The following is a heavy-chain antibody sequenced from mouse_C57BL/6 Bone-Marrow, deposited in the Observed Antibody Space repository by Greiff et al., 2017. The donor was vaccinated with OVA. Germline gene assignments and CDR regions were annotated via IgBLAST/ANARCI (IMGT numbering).Heavy chain of an antibody. CDR3: AVTGPSWYFDV. Sequence: QVQLQQPGAELVMPGASVKLSCKASGYTFTSYWMHWVKQRPGQGLEWIGEIDPSDSYTNYNQKFKGKSTLTVDKSSSTAYMQLSSLTSEDSAVYYCAVTGPSWYFDVWGTGTTVTVSS. CDR2: IDPSDSYT. J-gene: IGHJ1*03. D-gene: IGHD4-1*01. CDR1: GYTFTSYW. V-gene: IGHV1-69*01.